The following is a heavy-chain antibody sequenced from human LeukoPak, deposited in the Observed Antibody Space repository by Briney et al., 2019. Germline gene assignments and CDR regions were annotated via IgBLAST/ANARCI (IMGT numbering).Heavy chain of an antibody. CDR2: ISSSSSYI. Sequence: KPGGSLRLSCAAPGFTFSSYSMNWVRQAPGKGLEWVSSISSSSSYIYYADSVKGRFTISRDNAKNSLYLQMNSLRAEDTAVYYCARARGWYLAFDIWGQGTMVTVSS. V-gene: IGHV3-21*01. J-gene: IGHJ3*02. CDR3: ARARGWYLAFDI. D-gene: IGHD6-19*01. CDR1: GFTFSSYS.